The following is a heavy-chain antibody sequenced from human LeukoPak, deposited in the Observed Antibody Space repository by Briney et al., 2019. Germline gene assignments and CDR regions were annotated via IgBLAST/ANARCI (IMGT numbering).Heavy chain of an antibody. CDR2: IIPIFGIA. J-gene: IGHJ4*02. V-gene: IGHV1-69*04. D-gene: IGHD2-21*01. CDR3: ARDDCGDTCYPGGY. Sequence: ASVTVSCKASGGTFSSYAISWVRQAPGQGLEWMGRIIPIFGIANYAQKSQGRVTITRDTSANTAYMELSSLTSEDTALYYCARDDCGDTCYPGGYWGQGTLVTVSS. CDR1: GGTFSSYA.